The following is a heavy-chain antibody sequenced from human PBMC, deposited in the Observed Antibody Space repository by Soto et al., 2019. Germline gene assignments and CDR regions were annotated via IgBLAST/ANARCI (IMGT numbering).Heavy chain of an antibody. J-gene: IGHJ4*02. CDR2: IYYSGST. V-gene: IGHV4-61*08. Sequence: SETLSLTCTVSGGSISSGGYYWSWIRQHPGKGLEWIGYIYYSGSTYYNPSLKSRVTISVDTSKNQFSLKLSSVTAADTAVYYCARALEDYDFWSGYYLLYSYFDYWGQGTLVTVSS. D-gene: IGHD3-3*01. CDR3: ARALEDYDFWSGYYLLYSYFDY. CDR1: GGSISSGGYY.